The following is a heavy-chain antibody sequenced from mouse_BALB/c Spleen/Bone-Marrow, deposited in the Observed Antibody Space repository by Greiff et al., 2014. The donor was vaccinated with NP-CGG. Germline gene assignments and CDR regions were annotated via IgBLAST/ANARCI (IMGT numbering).Heavy chain of an antibody. CDR1: GFNIKDTY. Sequence: VQFQQPGAELVKPGASVKLSCTASGFNIKDTYMHWVKQRPEQGLEWIGRIDPANGNTKYDPKFQGKATITADTSSNTAYLQLNSLTSEDTAVYYCAQGYDWAMDYWGQGTSVTVSS. V-gene: IGHV14-3*02. CDR3: AQGYDWAMDY. J-gene: IGHJ4*01. D-gene: IGHD2-14*01. CDR2: IDPANGNT.